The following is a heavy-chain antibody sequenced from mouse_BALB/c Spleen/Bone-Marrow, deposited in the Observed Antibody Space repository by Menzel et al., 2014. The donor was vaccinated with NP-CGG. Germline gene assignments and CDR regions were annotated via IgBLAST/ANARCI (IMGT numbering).Heavy chain of an antibody. J-gene: IGHJ3*01. CDR1: GFTFSNYG. V-gene: IGHV5-6-3*01. Sequence: EVKLVESGGGLVQPGGSLKLSCAASGFTFSNYGMSWVRQTPDKRLELVATINSNGDTTYYSDSVKGRFTISRDNAKNTLYLQMNSLKSEDTAMYYCARDGYCVGFAYWGQGTLVTVSA. CDR3: ARDGYCVGFAY. CDR2: INSNGDTT. D-gene: IGHD2-3*01.